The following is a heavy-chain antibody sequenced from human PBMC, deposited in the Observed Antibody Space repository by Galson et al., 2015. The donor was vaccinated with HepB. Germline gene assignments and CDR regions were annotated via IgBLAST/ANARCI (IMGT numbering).Heavy chain of an antibody. J-gene: IGHJ4*02. CDR3: ARGSRSNYGPFDY. V-gene: IGHV3-21*01. CDR2: INSGRTFR. Sequence: SLRLSCAASGFTFNNYSMNWVRQAPGKGLEWVSSINSGRTFRYYADSVKGRFTISRDDANNSLYLQMNSLRAEDTAVYYCARGSRSNYGPFDYWGQGTLVAVSS. D-gene: IGHD5-18*01. CDR1: GFTFNNYS.